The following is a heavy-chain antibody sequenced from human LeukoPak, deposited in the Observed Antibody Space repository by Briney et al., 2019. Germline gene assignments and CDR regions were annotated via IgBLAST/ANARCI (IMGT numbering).Heavy chain of an antibody. CDR3: AKLYYYDSSGYYGTDSLDAFDI. V-gene: IGHV3-30*18. CDR2: ISYDGSNK. Sequence: GRSLRLSWAASGFTFSSYGMHWVRQAPGKGLEWVAVISYDGSNKYYADSVKGRFTISRDNSKNTLYLQMNSLRAEDTAVYYCAKLYYYDSSGYYGTDSLDAFDIWGQGTMVTVSS. D-gene: IGHD3-22*01. J-gene: IGHJ3*02. CDR1: GFTFSSYG.